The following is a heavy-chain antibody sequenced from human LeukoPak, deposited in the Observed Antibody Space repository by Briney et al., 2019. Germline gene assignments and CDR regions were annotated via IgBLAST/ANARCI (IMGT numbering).Heavy chain of an antibody. CDR3: ARPTATP. J-gene: IGHJ5*02. D-gene: IGHD5-18*01. V-gene: IGHV4-39*01. Sequence: SETLSLTCTVSGGSISSSSYFWGWIRQPPGKGLEWIGTIYYSGSTYYNPSLKSRVTISVDTSKNQFSVRLSSVTAADTAVYYCARPTATPWGQGTLVTVSS. CDR1: GGSISSSSYF. CDR2: IYYSGST.